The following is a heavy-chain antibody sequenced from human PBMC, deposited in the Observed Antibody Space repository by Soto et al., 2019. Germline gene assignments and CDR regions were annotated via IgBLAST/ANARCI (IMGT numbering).Heavy chain of an antibody. CDR2: ISYDGSNK. CDR3: AKDRGSYPSLTIEYYFDY. Sequence: PGGSLRLACAASGFTFSSYGMHWVCQAPGKGLEWVAVISYDGSNKYYADSVKDRFTISRDNSKNTLYLQMNSLRAEDTAVYYCAKDRGSYPSLTIEYYFDYWGQGTLVTVSS. V-gene: IGHV3-30*18. D-gene: IGHD1-26*01. J-gene: IGHJ4*02. CDR1: GFTFSSYG.